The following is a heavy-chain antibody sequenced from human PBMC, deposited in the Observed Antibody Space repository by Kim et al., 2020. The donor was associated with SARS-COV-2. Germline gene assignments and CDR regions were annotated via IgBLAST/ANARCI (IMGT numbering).Heavy chain of an antibody. V-gene: IGHV4-39*01. CDR2: IYYSGST. CDR3: ARTPSYGSGSYYRETIYYYYYGMDV. J-gene: IGHJ6*02. CDR1: GGSISSSSYY. D-gene: IGHD3-10*01. Sequence: SETLSLTCTVSGGSISSSSYYWGWIRQPPGKGLEWIGSIYYSGSTYYNPSLKSRVTISVDTSKNQFSLKLSSVTAADTAVYYCARTPSYGSGSYYRETIYYYYYGMDVWGQGTTVTVSS.